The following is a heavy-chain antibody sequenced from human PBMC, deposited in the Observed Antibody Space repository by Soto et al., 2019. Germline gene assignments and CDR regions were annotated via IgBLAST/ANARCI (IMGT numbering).Heavy chain of an antibody. V-gene: IGHV4-34*01. CDR3: ARGRGDIVVEPAATPWFDP. Sequence: QVQLQQWGAGLLKPSETLSLTCAVYGGSFSGYYWSWIRQPPGKGLEWIGEINHSGRTNYNPSLKSGLTISVDASKNQSSLKLSSVTGADTAVYYCARGRGDIVVEPAATPWFDPWGQGTLVTVSS. J-gene: IGHJ5*02. D-gene: IGHD2-2*01. CDR2: INHSGRT. CDR1: GGSFSGYY.